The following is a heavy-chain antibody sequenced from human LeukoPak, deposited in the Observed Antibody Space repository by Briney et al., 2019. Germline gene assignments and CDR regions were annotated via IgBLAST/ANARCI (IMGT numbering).Heavy chain of an antibody. D-gene: IGHD6-13*01. CDR3: ARDAFIAAAGTVDY. CDR2: ISAYNGNT. Sequence: GASVKVSCKASGYTFTSYGISWVRQAPGQGLEWMGWISAYNGNTNYAQKLQGRVTMTTDTPTSTAYMELRSLRSDDTAVYYCARDAFIAAAGTVDYWGQGTLVTVSS. J-gene: IGHJ4*02. CDR1: GYTFTSYG. V-gene: IGHV1-18*01.